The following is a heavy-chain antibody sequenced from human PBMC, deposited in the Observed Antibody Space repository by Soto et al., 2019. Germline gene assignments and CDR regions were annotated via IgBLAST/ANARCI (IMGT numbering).Heavy chain of an antibody. CDR3: ARENLAFQGAFDL. D-gene: IGHD3-16*01. J-gene: IGHJ4*02. V-gene: IGHV3-21*01. CDR1: GFTFTRYS. Sequence: GGSLRLSCAASGFTFTRYSMNWVRQAPGKGLEWVSSISGTSAFTEYAESIEGRFTISRDNPNKLLFLHMDNLRPEDTAVYYCARENLAFQGAFDLWGQGNLVTVSS. CDR2: ISGTSAFT.